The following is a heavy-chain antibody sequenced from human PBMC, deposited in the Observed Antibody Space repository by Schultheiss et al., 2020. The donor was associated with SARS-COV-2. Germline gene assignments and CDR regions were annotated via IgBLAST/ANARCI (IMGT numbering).Heavy chain of an antibody. Sequence: ASVKVSCKASGYTFTGYYMHWVRQAPGQGLEWMGWINTNTGNPTYAQGFTGRFVFSLDTSVSTAYLQISSLKAEDTAVYYCARDYGSGSYYGDNWFDPWGQGTLVTVSS. CDR2: INTNTGNP. D-gene: IGHD3-10*01. J-gene: IGHJ5*02. V-gene: IGHV7-4-1*02. CDR3: ARDYGSGSYYGDNWFDP. CDR1: GYTFTGYY.